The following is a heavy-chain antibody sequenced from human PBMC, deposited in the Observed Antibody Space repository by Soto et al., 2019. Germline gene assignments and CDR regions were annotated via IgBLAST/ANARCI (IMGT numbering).Heavy chain of an antibody. D-gene: IGHD2-2*01. CDR1: GGTFSSYA. J-gene: IGHJ6*02. Sequence: QVQLVQSGAEVKKPGSSVKVSCKASGGTFSSYAISWVRQAPGQGLEWMGGIIPISGTANYAQKCQGRVTITADESTSTAYMELSRLRSEDTAVYYCARSQGSSTSLEIYYYYYYGMDVWGQGTMVTVSS. V-gene: IGHV1-69*01. CDR3: ARSQGSSTSLEIYYYYYYGMDV. CDR2: IIPISGTA.